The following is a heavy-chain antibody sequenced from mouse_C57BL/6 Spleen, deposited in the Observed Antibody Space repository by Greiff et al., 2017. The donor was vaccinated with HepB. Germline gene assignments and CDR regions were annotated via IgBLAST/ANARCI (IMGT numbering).Heavy chain of an antibody. D-gene: IGHD1-1*01. Sequence: EVKLMESGGGLVQPGGSLSLSCAASGFTFTDYYMSWVRQPPGKALEWVGFIRNKANGYTTEYSASVKGRFTISRDNSQSILYLQMNALRAEDSATYYCARYDYGSSYWYFDVWGTGTTVTVSS. CDR1: GFTFTDYY. CDR2: IRNKANGYTT. V-gene: IGHV7-3*01. CDR3: ARYDYGSSYWYFDV. J-gene: IGHJ1*03.